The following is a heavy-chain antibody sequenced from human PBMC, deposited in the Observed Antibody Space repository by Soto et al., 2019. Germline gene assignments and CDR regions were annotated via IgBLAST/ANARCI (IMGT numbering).Heavy chain of an antibody. CDR1: GYTLTSYD. CDR3: AGRDILSGYFSY. D-gene: IGHD3-9*01. J-gene: IGHJ4*02. CDR2: MNPNSGNT. Sequence: ASVKVSCKASGYTLTSYDINRVRQAPGQGLEWMGWMNPNSGNTGSAQKFQGRVTMTRNTSISTVHMELSSLRSEDTAVYYCAGRDILSGYFSYWGQGTQVTVSS. V-gene: IGHV1-8*01.